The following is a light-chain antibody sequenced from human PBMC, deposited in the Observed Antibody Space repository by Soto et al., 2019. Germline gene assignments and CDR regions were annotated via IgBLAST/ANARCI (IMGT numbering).Light chain of an antibody. CDR3: QHYNSYSEA. CDR1: QGINNY. Sequence: VIWRTQSPSLLSASTGDRVTISCRMSQGINNYLAWYQKKPGKDPELLIYAASTLQSGVPSRFSGSASGTDFNLTISRLQTDEFATYECQHYNSYSEAFGQGTKLEIK. CDR2: AAS. J-gene: IGKJ1*01. V-gene: IGKV1D-8*03.